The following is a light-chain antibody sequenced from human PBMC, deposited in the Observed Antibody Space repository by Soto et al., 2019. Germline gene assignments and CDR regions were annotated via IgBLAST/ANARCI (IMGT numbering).Light chain of an antibody. CDR3: SSYTSSSTLEV. V-gene: IGLV2-14*01. Sequence: QSVLTQPASVSGSPGQSITISCTGTSSDVGGFDYVSWYQQHPGKAPKLMIYDVTNRPSGISDRFSGSKSGITASLTISRLQAEDEADYYCSSYTSSSTLEVFGGGTKLTVL. CDR1: SSDVGGFDY. CDR2: DVT. J-gene: IGLJ2*01.